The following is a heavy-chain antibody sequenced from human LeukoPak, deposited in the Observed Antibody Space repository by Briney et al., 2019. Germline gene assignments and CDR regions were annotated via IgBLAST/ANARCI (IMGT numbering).Heavy chain of an antibody. J-gene: IGHJ4*02. V-gene: IGHV3-21*01. CDR2: ISSSSSYI. Sequence: GGSLRLSCAASGFTFSSYSMNWVRQAPGKGLEWVSSISSSSSYIYYADSVKGRFTISRDNAKNSLYLQMNSLRAEDTAVYYCARGGRDLGGYSYGPVTPRRKYYFDYWGQGTLVTVSS. CDR3: ARGGRDLGGYSYGPVTPRRKYYFDY. CDR1: GFTFSSYS. D-gene: IGHD5-18*01.